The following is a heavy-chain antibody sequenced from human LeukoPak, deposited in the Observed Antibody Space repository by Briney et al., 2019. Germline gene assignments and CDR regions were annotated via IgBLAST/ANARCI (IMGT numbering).Heavy chain of an antibody. CDR3: ARGDVRWELPRLDYFDY. Sequence: GESLKISCKGSGYSFTSYWIGWVRQMPGKGLEWMGIIYPGDSDTRYSPSFQGQVTISADKSISTAYLQWSSLKASDTAMYYCARGDVRWELPRLDYFDYWGQGTLVTVSS. CDR2: IYPGDSDT. V-gene: IGHV5-51*01. D-gene: IGHD1-26*01. J-gene: IGHJ4*02. CDR1: GYSFTSYW.